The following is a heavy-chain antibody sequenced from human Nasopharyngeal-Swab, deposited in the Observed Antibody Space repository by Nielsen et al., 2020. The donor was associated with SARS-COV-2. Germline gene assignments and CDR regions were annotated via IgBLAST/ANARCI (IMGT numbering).Heavy chain of an antibody. Sequence: SLKISCAASGFTFDDYAMHWVRQAPGKGPEWVSGISWNSGSIGYADSVKGRFTISRDNAKNSLYLQMNSLRAEDTALYYCAKGGCCSGGSCLNWFDPWGQGTLVTVSS. CDR2: ISWNSGSI. CDR1: GFTFDDYA. V-gene: IGHV3-9*01. D-gene: IGHD2-15*01. CDR3: AKGGCCSGGSCLNWFDP. J-gene: IGHJ5*02.